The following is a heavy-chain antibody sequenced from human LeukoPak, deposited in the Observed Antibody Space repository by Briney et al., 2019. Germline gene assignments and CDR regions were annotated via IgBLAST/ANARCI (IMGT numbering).Heavy chain of an antibody. CDR2: IRNDGSNK. Sequence: PGGSLRLSCAASGFTVSNYGMHWVRQAPGKGLEWVAFIRNDGSNKYYADSVKGRFTISRDNSKSTLYLQMNSLRAEDTAVYYCAKDSSGWSGDYWGQGTLVTVSS. CDR1: GFTVSNYG. J-gene: IGHJ4*02. D-gene: IGHD6-19*01. V-gene: IGHV3-30*02. CDR3: AKDSSGWSGDY.